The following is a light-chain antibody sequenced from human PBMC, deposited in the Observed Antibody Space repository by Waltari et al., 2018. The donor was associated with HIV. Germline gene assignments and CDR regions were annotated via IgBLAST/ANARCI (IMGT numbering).Light chain of an antibody. CDR1: SSDVGGYNY. CDR2: DVS. V-gene: IGLV2-14*01. Sequence: QSALTQPASVSGSPGQSITIPCTGTSSDVGGYNYVSWYQQHPGKAPKLLIYDVSTRPSGVSNRCSCSKSGNTASLTISGIQAEDEADYYCSSYTSGSTLEVFGGGTKLTVL. J-gene: IGLJ2*01. CDR3: SSYTSGSTLEV.